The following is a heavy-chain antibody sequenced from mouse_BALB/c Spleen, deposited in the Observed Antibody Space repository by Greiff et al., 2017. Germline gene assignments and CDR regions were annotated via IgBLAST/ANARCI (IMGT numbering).Heavy chain of an antibody. CDR1: GFSLTSYG. CDR3: ARGYDYDGYAMDY. V-gene: IGHV2-2*01. D-gene: IGHD2-4*01. Sequence: QVQLQQSGPGLVQPSQSLSITCTVSGFSLTSYGVHWVRQSPGKGLEWLGVIWSGGSTDYNAAFISRLSISKDNSKSQVFLKMNSLQTDDTAMYYCARGYDYDGYAMDYWGQGTSVTVSS. J-gene: IGHJ4*01. CDR2: IWSGGST.